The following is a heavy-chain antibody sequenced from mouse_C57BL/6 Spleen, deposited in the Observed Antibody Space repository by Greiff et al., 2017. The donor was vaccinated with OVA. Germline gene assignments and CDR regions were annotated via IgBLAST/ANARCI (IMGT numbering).Heavy chain of an antibody. V-gene: IGHV5-12*01. CDR2: ISNGGGST. J-gene: IGHJ4*01. D-gene: IGHD1-1*01. CDR1: GFTFSDYY. CDR3: ARHDYYGSSWGDY. Sequence: EVQLVESGGGLVQPGGSLKLSCAASGFTFSDYYMYWVRQTPEKRLEWVAYISNGGGSTYYPDTVKGRFTISRDNAKNTLYLQMSRLKSEDTAMYDCARHDYYGSSWGDYWGQGTSVTVSS.